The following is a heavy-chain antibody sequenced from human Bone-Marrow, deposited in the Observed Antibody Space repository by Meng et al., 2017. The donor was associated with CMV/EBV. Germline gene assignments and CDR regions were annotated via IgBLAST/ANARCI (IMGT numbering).Heavy chain of an antibody. CDR2: MNPNSGNT. J-gene: IGHJ3*02. V-gene: IGHV1-8*03. Sequence: ASVKVSCKASGYTFTSYDINWVRQATGQGLEWMGWMNPNSGNTGYAQKFQGRVTITRNTSISTAYMELSSLRSEDTAVYYCARACSSTSCHTERDACDIWGQGKMVNVAS. CDR1: GYTFTSYD. CDR3: ARACSSTSCHTERDACDI. D-gene: IGHD2-2*02.